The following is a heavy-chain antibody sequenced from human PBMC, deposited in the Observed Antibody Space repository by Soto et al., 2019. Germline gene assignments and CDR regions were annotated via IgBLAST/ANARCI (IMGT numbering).Heavy chain of an antibody. D-gene: IGHD3-10*01. CDR2: INDGNGNT. CDR1: GYTFTSYA. CDR3: ARGRITMVRGPGTFDI. J-gene: IGHJ3*02. V-gene: IGHV1-3*01. Sequence: RASVKVSCKASGYTFTSYAMHWVRQAPGQRLEWMGWINDGNGNTKYSQKFQGRVTITRDTSASTAYMELSSLRSEDTAVYYCARGRITMVRGPGTFDIWGQGTMVTISS.